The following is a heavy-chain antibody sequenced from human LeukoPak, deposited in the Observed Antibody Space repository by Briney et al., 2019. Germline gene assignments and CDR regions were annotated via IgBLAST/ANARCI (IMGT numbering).Heavy chain of an antibody. V-gene: IGHV1-2*06. CDR3: ARVSEGFYYYYGLDV. CDR1: GYTFTVYY. D-gene: IGHD2-8*01. J-gene: IGHJ6*02. Sequence: GSVKVSCKASGYTFTVYYMHWVRQAPGQGLEWMGRINPNSGGTNYAQKFQGRVTMTRDTSISTAYMELSRLRSDDTAVYYCARVSEGFYYYYGLDVWGQGTTVTVSS. CDR2: INPNSGGT.